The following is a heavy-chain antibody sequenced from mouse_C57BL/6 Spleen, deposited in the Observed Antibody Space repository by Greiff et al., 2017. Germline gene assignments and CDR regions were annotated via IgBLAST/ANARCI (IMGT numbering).Heavy chain of an antibody. CDR1: GYTFTSYW. J-gene: IGHJ3*01. Sequence: VQLQQPGAELVKPGASVKLSCKASGYTFTSYWMHWVKQRPGQGLEWIGMIHPNSGSTNYNEKFKSKATLTADKSSSTAYMELRSLTSEDSAVYFCARSELYDGYSWFAYWGQGTLVTVSA. CDR2: IHPNSGST. V-gene: IGHV1-64*01. D-gene: IGHD2-3*01. CDR3: ARSELYDGYSWFAY.